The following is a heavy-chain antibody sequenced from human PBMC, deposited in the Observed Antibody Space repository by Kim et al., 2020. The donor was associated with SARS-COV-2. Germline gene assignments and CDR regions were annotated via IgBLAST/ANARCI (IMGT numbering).Heavy chain of an antibody. V-gene: IGHV3-73*01. Sequence: GGSLRLSCAVSGFTFSGSAMHWVRQASGKGLEWVGRIRSKANNYATAYAASVKGRFTISRDESKNTAYLHMNSLKTEDTAVYYCAESGSYYLDYWGQGTLVTVSS. J-gene: IGHJ4*02. CDR3: AESGSYYLDY. CDR2: IRSKANNYAT. D-gene: IGHD1-26*01. CDR1: GFTFSGSA.